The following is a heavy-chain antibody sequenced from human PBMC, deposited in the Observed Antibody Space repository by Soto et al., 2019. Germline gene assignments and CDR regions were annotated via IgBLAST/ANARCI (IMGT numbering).Heavy chain of an antibody. Sequence: PSETLSLTCTVSGGSISSGGYYWSWIRQHPGKGLEWIGYIYYSGSTYYNPSLKSRVTISVDTSKNQFSLKLSSVTAADTAVYYCARLYDSSSYHRYFDYWGQGTLVTVSS. CDR3: ARLYDSSSYHRYFDY. V-gene: IGHV4-31*03. CDR2: IYYSGST. J-gene: IGHJ4*02. D-gene: IGHD3-22*01. CDR1: GGSISSGGYY.